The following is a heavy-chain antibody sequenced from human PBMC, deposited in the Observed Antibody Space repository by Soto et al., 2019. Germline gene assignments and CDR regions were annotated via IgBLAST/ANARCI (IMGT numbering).Heavy chain of an antibody. CDR2: ISWKSASI. CDR1: GFSFGDYG. CDR3: AKSRGGTANGLDV. V-gene: IGHV3-9*01. Sequence: EVQLVESGGDLVQPGRSLRLSCAASGFSFGDYGMHWVRQAPGKGLEWVSGISWKSASIGYADSEKGRFTISRDNAKNLLYLQMNSLSAEDTALYHCAKSRGGTANGLDVWGQGTTVTVSS. D-gene: IGHD2-15*01. J-gene: IGHJ6*02.